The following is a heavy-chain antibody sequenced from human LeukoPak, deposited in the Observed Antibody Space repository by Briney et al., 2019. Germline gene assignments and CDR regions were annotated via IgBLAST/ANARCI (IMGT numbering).Heavy chain of an antibody. CDR1: GFTFSDYY. CDR3: AKSGSSSWYLDY. J-gene: IGHJ4*02. V-gene: IGHV3-11*04. CDR2: ISSSGSTI. Sequence: PGGSLRLSCAASGFTFSDYYMSWIRQAPGKGLEWVSYISSSGSTIYYADPVKGRFTISRDNAKNSLYLQMNSLRAEDTAVYYCAKSGSSSWYLDYWGQGTLVTVSS. D-gene: IGHD6-13*01.